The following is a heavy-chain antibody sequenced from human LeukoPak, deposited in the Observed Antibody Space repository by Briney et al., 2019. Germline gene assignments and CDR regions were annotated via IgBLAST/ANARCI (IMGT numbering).Heavy chain of an antibody. CDR2: IYPGDSDT. V-gene: IGHV5-51*01. J-gene: IGHJ4*02. Sequence: GESLKISCKGSGYSFTSYWIGWVRQMPGKGLECMGIIYPGDSDTRYSPSFQGQVTISADKSISTAYLQWSSLKASDTAMYYCARQADYDSSGYFLTDLPLDYWGQGTLVTVSS. D-gene: IGHD3-22*01. CDR1: GYSFTSYW. CDR3: ARQADYDSSGYFLTDLPLDY.